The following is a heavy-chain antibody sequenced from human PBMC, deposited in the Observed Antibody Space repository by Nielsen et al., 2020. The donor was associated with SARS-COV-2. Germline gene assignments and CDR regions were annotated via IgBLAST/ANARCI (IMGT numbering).Heavy chain of an antibody. J-gene: IGHJ4*02. CDR2: ISYDGSNK. CDR3: ARGEGYSSTFDY. CDR1: GFTFSSYG. D-gene: IGHD6-13*01. V-gene: IGHV3-30*03. Sequence: GESLKISCAASGFTFSSYGMHWVRQAPGKGLEWVAVISYDGSNKYYADSVKGRFTISRDNAKNSLYLQMNSLRAEDTAVYYCARGEGYSSTFDYWGQGTLVTVSS.